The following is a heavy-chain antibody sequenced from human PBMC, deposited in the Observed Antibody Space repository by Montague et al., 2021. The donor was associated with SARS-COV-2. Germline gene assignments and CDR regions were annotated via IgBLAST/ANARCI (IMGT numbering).Heavy chain of an antibody. CDR3: ARHKAWNVAPYYFGY. Sequence: SETLSLTCTVSGVSISSAHYCWGWVRQTPGKGLEWIGNIFYDGTSRSNPSLNSRVTISVDTSKSQLSLRLRSVTAADTAVYFCARHKAWNVAPYYFGYWGQGTVVTVSS. V-gene: IGHV4-39*01. CDR2: IFYDGTS. J-gene: IGHJ4*02. D-gene: IGHD1-1*01. CDR1: GVSISSAHYC.